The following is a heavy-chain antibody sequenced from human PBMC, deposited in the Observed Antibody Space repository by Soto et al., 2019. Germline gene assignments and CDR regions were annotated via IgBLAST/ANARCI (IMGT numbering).Heavy chain of an antibody. CDR2: IYPGNSKT. J-gene: IGHJ3*02. CDR1: GYCFSIHW. CDR3: ASDSHCDGGNCPLGCFDR. Sequence: GXSRTISCQGSGYCFSIHWVAWLRPLPGKGLEWVGIIYPGNSKTMYSPSFQGKVTISADTALSTPYLTGDTLKPSDTAIYFWASDSHCDGGNCPLGCFDRWGRGTLVPVSS. V-gene: IGHV5-51*01. D-gene: IGHD2-15*01.